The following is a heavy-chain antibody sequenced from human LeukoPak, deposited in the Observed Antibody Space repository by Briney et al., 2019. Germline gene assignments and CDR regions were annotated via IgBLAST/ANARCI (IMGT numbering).Heavy chain of an antibody. Sequence: GESLKISCKGSGYSFTSYWIGWVRQMPGKGLEWMGIIYPGDSDTRYSPSFQGQVTISADKSISTAYLQWSSLKASDTAMYYCARPSFSHFGVSSEWDAYDIWGQGTMVTVSS. V-gene: IGHV5-51*01. CDR1: GYSFTSYW. J-gene: IGHJ3*02. CDR3: ARPSFSHFGVSSEWDAYDI. CDR2: IYPGDSDT. D-gene: IGHD3-10*01.